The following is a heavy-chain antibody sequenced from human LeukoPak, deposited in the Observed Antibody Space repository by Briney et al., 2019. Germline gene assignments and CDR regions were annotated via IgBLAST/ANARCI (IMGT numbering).Heavy chain of an antibody. CDR3: ARGEYYYDSSGYYSRHYYYYMDV. Sequence: ASVKVSCKASGYTFTGYYMHWVRQAPGQGLEWMGWINPNSGGTNYAQKFQGRVTMTRDTSISTAYMELSRLRSDDTAVYYCARGEYYYDSSGYYSRHYYYYMDVWGKGTTVTVSS. D-gene: IGHD3-22*01. J-gene: IGHJ6*03. CDR1: GYTFTGYY. V-gene: IGHV1-2*02. CDR2: INPNSGGT.